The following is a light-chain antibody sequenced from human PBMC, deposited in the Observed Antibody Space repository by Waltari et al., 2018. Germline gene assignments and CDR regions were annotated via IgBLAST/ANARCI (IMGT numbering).Light chain of an antibody. J-gene: IGKJ5*01. CDR1: QSVGDS. V-gene: IGKV3-11*01. Sequence: EVVLTQSPATLSLSPGETATLSCRASQSVGDSLAWYQQTPGQPPRLLISFASTRATGVPARFSASGSGTDFTLTISSLEPDDFAVYYCQQRNNWPPMTFGQGTRLEI. CDR2: FAS. CDR3: QQRNNWPPMT.